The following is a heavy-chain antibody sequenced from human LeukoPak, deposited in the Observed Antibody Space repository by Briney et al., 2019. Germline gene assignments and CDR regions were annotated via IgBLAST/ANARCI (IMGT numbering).Heavy chain of an antibody. J-gene: IGHJ4*02. CDR3: ASHSTIVLMVYATFDY. CDR2: ISSSSSYI. D-gene: IGHD2-8*01. CDR1: GFTFSSYS. V-gene: IGHV3-21*01. Sequence: GGSLRLSCAASGFTFSSYSMNWVRQAPGKGLEWVSSISSSSSYIYYADSVKGRFTISRDNAKNTLYLQMNSLRAEDTAVYYCASHSTIVLMVYATFDYWGQGTLVTVSS.